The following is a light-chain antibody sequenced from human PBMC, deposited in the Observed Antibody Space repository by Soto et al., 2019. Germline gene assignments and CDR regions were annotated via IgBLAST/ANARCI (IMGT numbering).Light chain of an antibody. CDR1: QSVRSN. V-gene: IGKV3-15*01. CDR2: AAS. J-gene: IGKJ5*01. Sequence: ELVMTQSPATLSVSAGERATLSCRARQSVRSNLAWYQQKPGQAPRLLIYAASNRATGVPARFSGSWSGTEFTLTISSLQSEDFAVYYCQQYNNWITFGQGTRLEIK. CDR3: QQYNNWIT.